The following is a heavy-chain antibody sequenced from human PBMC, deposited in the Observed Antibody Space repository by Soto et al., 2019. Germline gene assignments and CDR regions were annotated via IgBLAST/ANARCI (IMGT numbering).Heavy chain of an antibody. CDR3: ARDRSVTIIVALGGGPFDY. Sequence: QVQLVQSGAEVKKPGSSVKVSCKASGGTFSSYAISWVRQAPGQGLEWMGGIIPIFGTANYAQKFQGRVTITADESTITAYMELSSLRSEDTAVYYCARDRSVTIIVALGGGPFDYWGQGTLVTVSS. V-gene: IGHV1-69*01. J-gene: IGHJ4*02. CDR1: GGTFSSYA. CDR2: IIPIFGTA. D-gene: IGHD3-22*01.